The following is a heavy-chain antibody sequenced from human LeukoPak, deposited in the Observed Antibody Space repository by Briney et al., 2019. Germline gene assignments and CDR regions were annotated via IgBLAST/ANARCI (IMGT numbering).Heavy chain of an antibody. CDR1: GGSISSYY. CDR2: IYYSGST. Sequence: RASETLSLTCTVSGGSISSYYWSWIRQPAGKGLEWIGSIYYSGSTYYNPSLKSRVTISVDTSKNQFSLKLSSVTAADTAVYYCAGIAVAGISNYYYYYGMDVWGQGTTVTVSS. CDR3: AGIAVAGISNYYYYYGMDV. J-gene: IGHJ6*02. V-gene: IGHV4-59*05. D-gene: IGHD6-19*01.